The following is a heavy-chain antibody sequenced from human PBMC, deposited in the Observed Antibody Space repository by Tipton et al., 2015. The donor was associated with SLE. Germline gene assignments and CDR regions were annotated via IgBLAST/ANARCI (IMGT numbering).Heavy chain of an antibody. CDR1: GGSISSDGFF. Sequence: TLSLTCNVSGGSISSDGFFWTWIRQHPGKGLEWIGYINYSGTTYYNPSLKSRVTISVDTSKNQFSLQMSSVTAGDTAVYYCAREYSSFEYWGQGTLVTVSS. J-gene: IGHJ4*02. CDR3: AREYSSFEY. CDR2: INYSGTT. V-gene: IGHV4-31*03. D-gene: IGHD5-18*01.